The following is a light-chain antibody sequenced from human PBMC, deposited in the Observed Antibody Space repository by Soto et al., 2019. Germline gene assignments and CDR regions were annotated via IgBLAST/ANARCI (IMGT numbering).Light chain of an antibody. CDR3: QQYNGHSTWT. V-gene: IGKV1-5*01. J-gene: IGKJ1*01. Sequence: EIQMTQSPSTLSASVGDRVNITCRASRSISKWLAWYQQKPGKAPKVLIWDASSLQRGVASRFSGSGSGTEFTLTISSLHPDDFATYYCQQYNGHSTWTSGQGNKVDIK. CDR1: RSISKW. CDR2: DAS.